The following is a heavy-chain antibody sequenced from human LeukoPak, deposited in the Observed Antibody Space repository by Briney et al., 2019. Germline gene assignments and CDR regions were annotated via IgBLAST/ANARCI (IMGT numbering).Heavy chain of an antibody. D-gene: IGHD2-2*01. CDR2: IYSTGST. V-gene: IGHV4-59*01. Sequence: SETLSLTCTVSGGSISGFYWNWIRQAPGKGLEWIGHIYSTGSTEYNPSLKSRVTISVDTSKSQFSLRLTSVTAADTAVYYCARAGGGCSRASCPIPYYGLDDWGQGTTVTVSS. CDR3: ARAGGGCSRASCPIPYYGLDD. J-gene: IGHJ6*02. CDR1: GGSISGFY.